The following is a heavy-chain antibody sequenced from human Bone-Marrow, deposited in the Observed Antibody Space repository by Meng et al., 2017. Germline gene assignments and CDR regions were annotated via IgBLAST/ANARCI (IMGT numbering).Heavy chain of an antibody. D-gene: IGHD2-2*02. V-gene: IGHV1-2*06. J-gene: IGHJ6*02. Sequence: ASVKVSCKASGYTFTGYYMHWVRQAPGQGLEWMGRSNPNSGGTNYAQKFQGRVTMTRDTSISTAYMELSRLRSDDTAVYYCASTDCSSTSCYTGYYYYGMDVWGQGTTVTVSS. CDR1: GYTFTGYY. CDR2: SNPNSGGT. CDR3: ASTDCSSTSCYTGYYYYGMDV.